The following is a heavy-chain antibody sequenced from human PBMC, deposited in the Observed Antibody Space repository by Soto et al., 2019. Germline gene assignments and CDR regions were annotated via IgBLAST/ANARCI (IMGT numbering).Heavy chain of an antibody. D-gene: IGHD6-13*01. CDR2: MNPNSGNT. Sequence: QVQLVQSGAEVKKPGASVKVSCKASGYTFTSYDINWVRQATGQGLEWMGWMNPNSGNTGYAQKFQGSVSIARDXSISTAYMELSSLRPEDTAVYYCAREHSSSWRFDYWGQGTLVTVSS. J-gene: IGHJ4*02. CDR1: GYTFTSYD. CDR3: AREHSSSWRFDY. V-gene: IGHV1-8*01.